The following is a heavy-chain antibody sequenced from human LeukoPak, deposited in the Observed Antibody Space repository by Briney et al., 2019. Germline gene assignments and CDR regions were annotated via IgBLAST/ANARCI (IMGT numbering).Heavy chain of an antibody. Sequence: PGGSLRLSCVASGFTFSSYSMNWVRQAPGKGLEWVSSISSSSSYISYADSVKGRFTTSGDNAKNSLYLQMNSLRAEGTAVYYCGSCSGGSCHSGWFDPWGQGTLVTVSS. CDR2: ISSSSSYI. V-gene: IGHV3-21*01. J-gene: IGHJ5*02. CDR1: GFTFSSYS. CDR3: GSCSGGSCHSGWFDP. D-gene: IGHD2-15*01.